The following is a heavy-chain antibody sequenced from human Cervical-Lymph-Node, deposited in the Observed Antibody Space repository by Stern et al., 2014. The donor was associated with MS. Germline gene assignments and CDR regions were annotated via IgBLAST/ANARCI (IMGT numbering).Heavy chain of an antibody. Sequence: QVQLQQWGAGLLKPSDSLSLTCAVSGGSFPGYYLTWIRQSPGKGPEWVGGINYSGTTDYNTPLNRRVPTAITQSNKHYSLGLAPVNAADTAVYYCARYGRHRGFDSWGQGTQVIVSS. J-gene: IGHJ4*02. CDR2: INYSGTT. D-gene: IGHD4-17*01. CDR1: GGSFPGYY. CDR3: ARYGRHRGFDS. V-gene: IGHV4-34*01.